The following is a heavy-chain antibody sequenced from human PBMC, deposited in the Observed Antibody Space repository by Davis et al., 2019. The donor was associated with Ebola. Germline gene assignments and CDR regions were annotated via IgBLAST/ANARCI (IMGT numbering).Heavy chain of an antibody. CDR2: MNPNSGNT. V-gene: IGHV1-8*01. D-gene: IGHD3-3*01. CDR1: GYTYTSYD. J-gene: IGHJ6*02. CDR3: ARGTKHALRFLSYYYGMDV. Sequence: ASVKVSCKASGYTYTSYDINWVRQATGQGLEWMGWMNPNSGNTGYAQKFQGRVTMTRNTSISTAYMELSSLRSEDTAVYYCARGTKHALRFLSYYYGMDVWGQGTTVTVSS.